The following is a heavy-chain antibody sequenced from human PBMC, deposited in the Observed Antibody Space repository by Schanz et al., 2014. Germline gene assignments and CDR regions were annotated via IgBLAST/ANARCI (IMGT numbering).Heavy chain of an antibody. CDR2: ISAYSGNS. CDR1: GYTLTGFG. V-gene: IGHV1-18*01. CDR3: ARFNSGSHSPPYYYYGMDV. Sequence: QVQLVQSGAEVKKPGASVKVSCKASGYTLTGFGVSWVRQAPGQGREGMGWISAYSGNSKYAQKLQGRVTMTTDTSTNKAYMELRSLTSDDTAVYYCARFNSGSHSPPYYYYGMDVWGQGTTVTVSS. J-gene: IGHJ6*02. D-gene: IGHD1-26*01.